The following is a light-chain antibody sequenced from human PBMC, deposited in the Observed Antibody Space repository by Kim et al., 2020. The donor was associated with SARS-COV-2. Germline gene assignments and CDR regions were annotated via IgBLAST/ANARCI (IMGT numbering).Light chain of an antibody. CDR3: GTDHGSGSNFVYV. V-gene: IGLV9-49*01. Sequence: ELTQPPSASASLGASVTLTCTLSSGYSNYTVDWYQQRPGKGPRFVMRVGTGGIVGSKGDYIPDRFSVLGSGLNRYLTIENIQEEDESDYHCGTDHGSGSNFVYVFGTGTKVTVL. CDR2: VGTGGIVG. CDR1: SGYSNYT. J-gene: IGLJ1*01.